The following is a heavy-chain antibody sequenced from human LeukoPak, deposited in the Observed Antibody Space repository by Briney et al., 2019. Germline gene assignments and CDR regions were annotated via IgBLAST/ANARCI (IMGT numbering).Heavy chain of an antibody. CDR1: GGGALSDYT. CDR2: ILPMLGTA. V-gene: IGHV1-69*16. CDR3: ARDGLLTRTGMDV. J-gene: IGHJ6*03. D-gene: IGHD3/OR15-3a*01. Sequence: GASVKVSCKASGGGALSDYTISWVRQAPGQGLEWMGAILPMLGTAKYAQTFQGRVTITTDDSSSTVYMELSSPRFEDTASYFCARDGLLTRTGMDVWGEGTTVIVSS.